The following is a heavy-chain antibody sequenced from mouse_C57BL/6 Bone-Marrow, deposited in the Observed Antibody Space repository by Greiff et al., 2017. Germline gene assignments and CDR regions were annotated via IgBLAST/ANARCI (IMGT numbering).Heavy chain of an antibody. CDR1: GYTFTSYG. D-gene: IGHD1-1*01. J-gene: IGHJ2*01. V-gene: IGHV1-58*01. CDR2: IYIGNGYT. CDR3: ARDYYGSSYGFDY. Sequence: DVKLQESGAELVRPGSSVKMSCKTSGYTFTSYGINWVKQRPGQGLEWIGYIYIGNGYTEYNEKFKGKATLTSDTSSSTAYMQLSSLTSEDSAIYFCARDYYGSSYGFDYWGQGTTLTVSS.